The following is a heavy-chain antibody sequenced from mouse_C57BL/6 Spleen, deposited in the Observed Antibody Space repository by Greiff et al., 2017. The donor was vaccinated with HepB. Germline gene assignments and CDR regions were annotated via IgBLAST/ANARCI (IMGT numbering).Heavy chain of an antibody. V-gene: IGHV1-50*01. CDR2: IDPSDSYT. Sequence: QVQLQQPGAELVKPGASVKLSCKASGYTFTSYWMQWVKQRPGQGLEWIGEIDPSDSYTNYNQKFKGKATLTVDTSSSTAYMQLSSLTSEDSAVYYCAVVPLFDYWGQGTTLTVSS. CDR1: GYTFTSYW. J-gene: IGHJ2*01. CDR3: AVVPLFDY. D-gene: IGHD1-1*01.